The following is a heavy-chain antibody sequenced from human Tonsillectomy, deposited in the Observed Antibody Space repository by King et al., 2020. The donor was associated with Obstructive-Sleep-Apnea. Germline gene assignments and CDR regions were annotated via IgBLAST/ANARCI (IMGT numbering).Heavy chain of an antibody. Sequence: VQLVESGGGVVQPGRSLRLSCAASGFTFRSYAMHWVRQAPGKGLEWVAVISYDGSNKYYAESVKGRFTISRDNSKNTLYVQMNRLRAEDTAVYYCEREAPYSYGTFDAFDIWGQGTMVTVSS. D-gene: IGHD5-18*01. CDR2: ISYDGSNK. V-gene: IGHV3-30*04. CDR1: GFTFRSYA. J-gene: IGHJ3*02. CDR3: EREAPYSYGTFDAFDI.